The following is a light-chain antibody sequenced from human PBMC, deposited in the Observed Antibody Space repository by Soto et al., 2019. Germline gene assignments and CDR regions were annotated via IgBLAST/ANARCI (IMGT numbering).Light chain of an antibody. CDR2: GAS. CDR1: QSVNSSY. J-gene: IGKJ2*01. V-gene: IGKV3-20*01. CDR3: QQYGRSPPMYT. Sequence: DIVLTQSPGTLSLSPGERATLSCRASQSVNSSYLAWYHQKPGQAPRLLIYGASSRATAIPDRFSGSGSGTDFTLTISRLEPEDFAVYYCQQYGRSPPMYTFGRGTKLEIK.